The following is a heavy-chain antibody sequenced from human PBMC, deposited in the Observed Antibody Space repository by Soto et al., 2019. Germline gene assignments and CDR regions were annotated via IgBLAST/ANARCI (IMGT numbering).Heavy chain of an antibody. J-gene: IGHJ5*02. CDR2: INHSGST. D-gene: IGHD2-15*01. V-gene: IGHV4-34*01. Sequence: SETLSLTCAVYGGSFSGYYWSWIRQPPGKGLEWIGEINHSGSTNYNPSLKSRVTISVDTSKNQFSLKLSSVTAADTAVYYCARGGCSGGSCYSGHSVNWFDPWGQGTLVT. CDR3: ARGGCSGGSCYSGHSVNWFDP. CDR1: GGSFSGYY.